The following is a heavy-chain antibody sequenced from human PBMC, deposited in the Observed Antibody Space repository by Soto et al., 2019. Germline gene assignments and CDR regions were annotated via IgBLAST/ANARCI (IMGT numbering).Heavy chain of an antibody. V-gene: IGHV3-74*01. D-gene: IGHD3-3*01. CDR2: INSDGSST. J-gene: IGHJ4*02. CDR1: GFTFSSYW. CDR3: ARGPRSYYDFWSGLDFGY. Sequence: PGGSLRLSCAASGFTFSSYWMHWVRQAPGKGLVWVSRINSDGSSTSYADSVKGRFTISRDNAKNTLYLQMNSLRAEDTAVYYCARGPRSYYDFWSGLDFGYWGQGTLVTVSS.